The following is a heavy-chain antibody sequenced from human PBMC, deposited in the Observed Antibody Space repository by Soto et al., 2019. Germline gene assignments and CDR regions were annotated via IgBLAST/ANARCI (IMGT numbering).Heavy chain of an antibody. Sequence: QLLLQESGPGLVKPSETLLLLCTVSGDSLNNNNYYWAWSRQSPGEGLVCIGSVSYIGTTFYRPSLKSPVTIAIDTSRNNYSLQVTSVTAADTSVYVCVRQCGDNWFDSWGQGVPVTVSS. CDR1: GDSLNNNNYY. J-gene: IGHJ5*01. CDR3: VRQCGDNWFDS. CDR2: VSYIGTT. V-gene: IGHV4-39*02. D-gene: IGHD2-21*01.